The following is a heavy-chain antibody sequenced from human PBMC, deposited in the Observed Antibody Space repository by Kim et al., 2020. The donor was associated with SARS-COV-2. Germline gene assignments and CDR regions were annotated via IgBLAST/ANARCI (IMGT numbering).Heavy chain of an antibody. CDR1: GYSISSGYY. Sequence: SETLSLTCTVSGYSISSGYYWGWIRQPPGKGLEWIGSIYHSGSTYYNPSLKSRVTISVDTSKNQFSLKLSSVTAADTAVYYCARAEVAGTIDYWGQGTLVTVSS. CDR3: ARAEVAGTIDY. D-gene: IGHD2-15*01. J-gene: IGHJ4*02. V-gene: IGHV4-38-2*02. CDR2: IYHSGST.